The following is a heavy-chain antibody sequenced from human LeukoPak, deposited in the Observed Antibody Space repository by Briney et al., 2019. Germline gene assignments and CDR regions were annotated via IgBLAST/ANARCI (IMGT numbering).Heavy chain of an antibody. CDR2: INPNSGGT. D-gene: IGHD6-19*01. Sequence: GASVKVSCETSAYTFIGYYMHWVRQAPGQGLEWMGWINPNSGGTNYAQKFQGRVTMTRDTSISTAYMELSRLRSDDTAVYYCARSSSGWYPRFDYWGQGTLVTVSS. CDR1: AYTFIGYY. J-gene: IGHJ4*02. CDR3: ARSSSGWYPRFDY. V-gene: IGHV1-2*02.